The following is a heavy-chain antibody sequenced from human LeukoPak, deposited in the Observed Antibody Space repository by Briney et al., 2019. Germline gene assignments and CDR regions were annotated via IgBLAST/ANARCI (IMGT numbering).Heavy chain of an antibody. CDR2: INPNSGGT. CDR1: GYTFTGNY. V-gene: IGHV1-2*02. J-gene: IGHJ4*02. CDR3: AREKTPSAIFDY. Sequence: ASVKVSCKASGYTFTGNYMHWVRQAPGQGLEWMGWINPNSGGTNYAQKFQGRVTMTRDTSISTAYMELSRLRSDDTAVYYCAREKTPSAIFDYWGQGTLVTVSS. D-gene: IGHD3-3*01.